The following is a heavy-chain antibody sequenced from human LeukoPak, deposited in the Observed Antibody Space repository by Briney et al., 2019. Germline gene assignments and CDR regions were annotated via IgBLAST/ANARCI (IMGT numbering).Heavy chain of an antibody. D-gene: IGHD6-13*01. V-gene: IGHV1-18*01. J-gene: IGHJ6*02. CDR1: GYTFTSYG. CDR2: ISAYNGNT. Sequence: GASVKVSCKASGYTFTSYGISWVRQAPGQGLEWMGWISAYNGNTNYAQKLQGRVTITTDTSTSTAYMELRSLRSDDTAVYYCARSGYSSSWSYYYYYYGMDVWGQGTTVTVSS. CDR3: ARSGYSSSWSYYYYYYGMDV.